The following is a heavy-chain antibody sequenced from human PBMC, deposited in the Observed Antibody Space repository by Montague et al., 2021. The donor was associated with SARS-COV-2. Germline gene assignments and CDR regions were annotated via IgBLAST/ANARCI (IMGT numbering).Heavy chain of an antibody. D-gene: IGHD1-26*01. V-gene: IGHV4-59*08. Sequence: SETLSLTCTVYGGSTASYYWNWIRQSPGKRLEWIGYVYYNGDTKYIPSLQSRVTISIDTSENQFSLRLNSVTAADTAVYFCARGYSFDPWGRGRLVTVSS. CDR3: ARGYSFDP. CDR1: GGSTASYY. CDR2: VYYNGDT. J-gene: IGHJ3*01.